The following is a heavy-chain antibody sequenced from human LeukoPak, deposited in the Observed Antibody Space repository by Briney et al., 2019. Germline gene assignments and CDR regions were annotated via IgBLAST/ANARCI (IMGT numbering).Heavy chain of an antibody. CDR1: GFTFGSFA. J-gene: IGHJ4*02. Sequence: PGGSLRLSCEASGFTFGSFAMYWVRQAPGKGLDWIAGIFGSGGSPHYADSVKGRFTISRDNSKNTVYLQINCLRAEDTAVYYCGKTTAGYSSGQKPAWPVDYWGQGTLVTVSS. V-gene: IGHV3-23*01. CDR2: IFGSGGSP. CDR3: GKTTAGYSSGQKPAWPVDY. D-gene: IGHD5-18*01.